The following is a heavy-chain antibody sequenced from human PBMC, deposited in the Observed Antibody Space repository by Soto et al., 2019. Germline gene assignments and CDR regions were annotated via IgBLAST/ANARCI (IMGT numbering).Heavy chain of an antibody. CDR2: IIPMFDII. Sequence: QLVQSGAEVKKPGSSVKVSCKVSGGTFSSYTITWVRQAPGEGLEWMGRIIPMFDIINYAQKFQGRVTITADKTTNTAIMELTSLKSDDTAFYYCARVEHEHYGMNFWGQGTTVTVS. CDR3: ARVEHEHYGMNF. J-gene: IGHJ6*02. CDR1: GGTFSSYT. V-gene: IGHV1-69*02.